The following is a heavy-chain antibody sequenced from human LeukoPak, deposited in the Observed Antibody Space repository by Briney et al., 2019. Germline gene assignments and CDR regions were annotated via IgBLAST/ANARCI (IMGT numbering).Heavy chain of an antibody. CDR2: IRSRGSTI. CDR1: GFTFSDYY. J-gene: IGHJ4*02. CDR3: ARARLYFDY. Sequence: GGSLRLSCAASGFTFSDYYMSWIRQAPGKGLEWVSYIRSRGSTIKYADSVKGRFTIYRDNAKNSLYLQLNSLRAEDTAVYYCARARLYFDYWGQGTLVTVSS. V-gene: IGHV3-11*04.